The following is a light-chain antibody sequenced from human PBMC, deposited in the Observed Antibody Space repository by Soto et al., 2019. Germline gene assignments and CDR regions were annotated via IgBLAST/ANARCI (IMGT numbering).Light chain of an antibody. CDR2: GAS. J-gene: IGKJ5*01. Sequence: EIVMTQSPATLSVSPVERATLSCRASQSVSSNLAWYQQKPGQAPRLLIYGASTRATGIPARFSGSGSGTEFTLTISSLQSEDFAVYYCQQRLNWQVTFGQGTRLEIK. V-gene: IGKV3-15*01. CDR1: QSVSSN. CDR3: QQRLNWQVT.